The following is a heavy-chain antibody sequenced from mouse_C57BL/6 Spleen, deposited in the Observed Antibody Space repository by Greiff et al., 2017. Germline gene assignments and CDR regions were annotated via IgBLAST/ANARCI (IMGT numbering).Heavy chain of an antibody. CDR3: ARSNYGSSYDWYFDV. CDR1: GYTFTSYW. D-gene: IGHD1-1*01. CDR2: IDPSDSYT. V-gene: IGHV1-59*01. Sequence: LQQPGAELVRPGTSVKLSCKASGYTFTSYWLHWVKQRPGQGLEWIGVIDPSDSYTNYNQKFKGKATLTVDTSSSTAYMQLSSLTSEDSAVYYCARSNYGSSYDWYFDVWGTGTTVTVSS. J-gene: IGHJ1*03.